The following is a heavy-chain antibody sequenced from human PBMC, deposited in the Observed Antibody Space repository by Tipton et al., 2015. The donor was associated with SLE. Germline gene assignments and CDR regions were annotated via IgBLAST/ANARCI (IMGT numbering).Heavy chain of an antibody. CDR2: ISDGSST. D-gene: IGHD1-7*01. CDR3: VGGNFNYEDAVDV. J-gene: IGHJ3*01. Sequence: SLRLSCAASGFTFTNSWMHWVRQAPGKGLVWVSRISDGSSTTYADSVRGRFTISRDNAKKSLSLQMNSLRAEDTAVYYCVGGNFNYEDAVDVWGRGTMVTVSS. CDR1: GFTFTNSW. V-gene: IGHV3-74*03.